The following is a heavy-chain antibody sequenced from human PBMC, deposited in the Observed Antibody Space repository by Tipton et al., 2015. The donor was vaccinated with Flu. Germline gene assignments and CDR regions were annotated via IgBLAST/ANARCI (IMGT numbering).Heavy chain of an antibody. CDR3: ARTRGGYCTATACFADYFDY. J-gene: IGHJ4*02. D-gene: IGHD2-8*02. Sequence: EASGFTFSTYWMSWVRQAPGKGLEWVANIKQGGDEKYYVDSVKGRFTISRDNPKNSLYLQMNSLRAEDTAVYYCARTRGGYCTATACFADYFDYWGQGALVTVSS. CDR1: GFTFSTYW. V-gene: IGHV3-7*01. CDR2: IKQGGDEK.